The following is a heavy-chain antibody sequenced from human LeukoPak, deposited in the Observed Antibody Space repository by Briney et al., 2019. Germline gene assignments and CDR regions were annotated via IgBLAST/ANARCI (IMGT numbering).Heavy chain of an antibody. CDR2: IYYSGST. D-gene: IGHD5-18*01. V-gene: IGHV4-39*01. Sequence: SETLSLTCTVSGGSISSSSYYWGWIRQPPGEGLEWIGSIYYSGSTYYNPSLKSRVTISVDTSKNQFSLKLSSVTAADTAVYYCARRGSYGFRWFDPWGQGTLVTVSS. CDR3: ARRGSYGFRWFDP. J-gene: IGHJ5*02. CDR1: GGSISSSSYY.